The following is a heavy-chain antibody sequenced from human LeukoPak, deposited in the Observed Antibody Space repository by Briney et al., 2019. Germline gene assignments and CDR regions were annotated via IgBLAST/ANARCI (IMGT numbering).Heavy chain of an antibody. CDR2: ISSSSSYI. CDR1: GFTFSSYS. Sequence: GGSLRLSCAASGFTFSSYSMNWVRQAPGKGLEWVSSISSSSSYIYYADSVKGRLTISRDNAKNSLYLQMNSLRAEDTAVYYCARDRRDTASDYWGQGTLVTVSS. J-gene: IGHJ4*02. CDR3: ARDRRDTASDY. D-gene: IGHD5-18*01. V-gene: IGHV3-21*01.